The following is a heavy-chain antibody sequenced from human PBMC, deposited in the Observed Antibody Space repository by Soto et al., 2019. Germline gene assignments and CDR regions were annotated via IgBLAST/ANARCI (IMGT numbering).Heavy chain of an antibody. CDR2: INPNSGGT. J-gene: IGHJ4*02. D-gene: IGHD3-9*01. Sequence: ASVKVSCKASGYTFTNYYMNWVRQAPGQGLECMGIINPNSGGTNYAQKFQGWVTMTRDTSISTAYMELSRLRSDDTAVYYCARGGRDILTGYYRYDYWGQGPLVSVHS. V-gene: IGHV1-2*04. CDR3: ARGGRDILTGYYRYDY. CDR1: GYTFTNYY.